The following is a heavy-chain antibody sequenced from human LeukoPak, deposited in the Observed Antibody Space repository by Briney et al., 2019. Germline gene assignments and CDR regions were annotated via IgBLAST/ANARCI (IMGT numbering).Heavy chain of an antibody. CDR3: ARVAAIDDYFDY. V-gene: IGHV4-59*01. CDR1: GFTFGDYA. J-gene: IGHJ4*02. CDR2: IYYSGST. D-gene: IGHD2-21*02. Sequence: PGGSLRLSCTASGFTFGDYAMSWVRQAPGKGLEWIGYIYYSGSTNYNPSLKSRVTISVDTSKNQFSLKLSSVTAADTAVYYCARVAAIDDYFDYWDQGTLVTVSS.